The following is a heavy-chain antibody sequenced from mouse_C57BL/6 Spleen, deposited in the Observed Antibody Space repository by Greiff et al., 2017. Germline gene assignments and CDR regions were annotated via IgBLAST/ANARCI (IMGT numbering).Heavy chain of an antibody. CDR2: IDPSDSYT. V-gene: IGHV1-59*01. CDR1: GYTFTSYW. D-gene: IGHD1-1*02. CDR3: AFYGYYAMDD. Sequence: QVQLQQPGAELVRPGTSVKLSCKASGYTFTSYWMHWVKQRPGQGLEWIGVIDPSDSYTNYNQKFKGKATLTVDTSSSTAYMQLSSLTSEDSAVYYCAFYGYYAMDDWGQGTSVTVSS. J-gene: IGHJ4*01.